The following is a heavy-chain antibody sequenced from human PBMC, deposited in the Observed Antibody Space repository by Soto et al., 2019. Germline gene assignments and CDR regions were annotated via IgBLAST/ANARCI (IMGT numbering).Heavy chain of an antibody. D-gene: IGHD3-10*01. CDR2: INPNSGGT. V-gene: IGHV1-2*02. Sequence: ASVKVSCKASGYTFTGYYMHWVRQAPGQGLEWMGWINPNSGGTDYAQKFQGRVTMTRDTSISTAYMELSRLRSDDTAVYYCAREGSMVRGVKRNWFDPWGQGTLVTV. CDR3: AREGSMVRGVKRNWFDP. J-gene: IGHJ5*02. CDR1: GYTFTGYY.